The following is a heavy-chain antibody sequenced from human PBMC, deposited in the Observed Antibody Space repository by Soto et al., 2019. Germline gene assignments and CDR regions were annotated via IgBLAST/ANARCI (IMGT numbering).Heavy chain of an antibody. D-gene: IGHD3-3*01. Sequence: ASVKVSCKASGYTFTSYGISWVRQAPGQGLEWMGWISAYNGNTNYAQKLQGRVTMTTDTSTSTAYMELGSLRSDDTAAYYCAREGVGYYDFWSGYLYGFDYWGQGTLVTVSS. J-gene: IGHJ4*02. V-gene: IGHV1-18*01. CDR2: ISAYNGNT. CDR3: AREGVGYYDFWSGYLYGFDY. CDR1: GYTFTSYG.